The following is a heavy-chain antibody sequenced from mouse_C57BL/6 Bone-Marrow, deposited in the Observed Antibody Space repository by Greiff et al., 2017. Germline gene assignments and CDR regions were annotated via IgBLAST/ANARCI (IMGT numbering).Heavy chain of an antibody. CDR2: ISYDGSN. D-gene: IGHD1-1*01. V-gene: IGHV3-6*01. CDR3: ARDFVTTVVARATL. Sequence: EVQLQQSGPGLVKPSQSLSLTCSVTGYSITSGYYWNWIRQFPGNKLEWMGYISYDGSNNYNPSLKNRISITRDTSKNQFFLKLNSVTTEDTATYYCARDFVTTVVARATLWGQGTSVTVSS. CDR1: GYSITSGYY. J-gene: IGHJ4*01.